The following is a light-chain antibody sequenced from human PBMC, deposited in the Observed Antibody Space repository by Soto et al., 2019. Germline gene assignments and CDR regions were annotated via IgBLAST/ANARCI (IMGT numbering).Light chain of an antibody. V-gene: IGLV1-44*01. CDR3: AAWDDNLNGPV. Sequence: QSALTQPPSASGTPGQRVTISCSGSSSNIGGNSVNWYQHLPGTAPKILMYSDDERPSGVPDRFSGSKSGTSASLAISGLQSEDEADYYCAAWDDNLNGPVFGGVTQLTVL. J-gene: IGLJ2*01. CDR1: SSNIGGNS. CDR2: SDD.